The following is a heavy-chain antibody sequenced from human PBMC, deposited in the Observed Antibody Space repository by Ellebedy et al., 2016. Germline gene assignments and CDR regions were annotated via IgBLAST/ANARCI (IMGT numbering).Heavy chain of an antibody. CDR3: ARVPALAYCGGDCYSNDY. J-gene: IGHJ4*02. CDR2: ISGSGGST. D-gene: IGHD2-21*02. V-gene: IGHV3-23*01. Sequence: GESLKISCAASEFTFSSYAMSWVRQAPGKGLEWVSSISGSGGSTYYADSVKGRFTISRDNSKNSLYLQMNSLRAEDTAVYYCARVPALAYCGGDCYSNDYWGQGTLVTVSS. CDR1: EFTFSSYA.